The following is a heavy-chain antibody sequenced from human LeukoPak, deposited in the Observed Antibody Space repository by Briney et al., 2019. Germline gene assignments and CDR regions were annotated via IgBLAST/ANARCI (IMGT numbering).Heavy chain of an antibody. V-gene: IGHV4-34*01. CDR3: ARGSDTAAGLY. Sequence: SETLSLTCAVYGGSFSGYYWSWIRQPPGKGLEWIGEINHSGSTNYNPSLKSRVSISVDSSKNQFSLKVSSVTAADTAVYYCARGSDTAAGLYWGQGTLVTVSS. J-gene: IGHJ4*02. D-gene: IGHD6-13*01. CDR2: INHSGST. CDR1: GGSFSGYY.